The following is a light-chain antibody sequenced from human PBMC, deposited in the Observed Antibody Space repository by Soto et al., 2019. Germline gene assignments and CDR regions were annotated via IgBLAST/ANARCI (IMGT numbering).Light chain of an antibody. J-gene: IGKJ4*01. CDR2: DAS. CDR1: QLVSSSY. Sequence: EIVLTQSPGTLSLSPGERATLSCRASQLVSSSYLAWYQQKPGQAPRLLIYDASSRATGIPDRFSGSGSGTDFTLSSSRLEPEDFAEYYWQQYGSTPLTFGGGTKVEIK. V-gene: IGKV3-20*01. CDR3: QQYGSTPLT.